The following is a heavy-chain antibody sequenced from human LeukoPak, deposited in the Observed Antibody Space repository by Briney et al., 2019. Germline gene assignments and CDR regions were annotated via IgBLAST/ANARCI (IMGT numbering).Heavy chain of an antibody. Sequence: PGESLKISCKGSGYSFTSCWIGWVRQMPGKGLEWMGIIYPGDSDTRYSPSFQGQVTISADKSISTAYLQWSSLKASDTAMYYCARRDIQDLGADGMDVWGQGTTVTVSS. D-gene: IGHD5-12*01. J-gene: IGHJ6*02. V-gene: IGHV5-51*01. CDR2: IYPGDSDT. CDR1: GYSFTSCW. CDR3: ARRDIQDLGADGMDV.